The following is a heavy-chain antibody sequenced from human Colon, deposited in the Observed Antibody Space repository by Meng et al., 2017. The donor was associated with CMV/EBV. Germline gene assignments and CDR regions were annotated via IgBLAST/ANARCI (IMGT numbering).Heavy chain of an antibody. J-gene: IGHJ4*02. V-gene: IGHV4-39*07. CDR2: VNYRGGT. CDR3: ARGFTANRTSLLFDY. CDR1: GFSLSTSGVG. Sequence: SGPTLVKPTQTLTLTCTFSGFSLSTSGVGVGWIRQPPGKGLEWIGEVNYRGGTYYSPSLESRVNIAIDTSRSQISLRLTSVTAADTAVYYCARGFTANRTSLLFDYWGQGVLVTVSS. D-gene: IGHD1/OR15-1a*01.